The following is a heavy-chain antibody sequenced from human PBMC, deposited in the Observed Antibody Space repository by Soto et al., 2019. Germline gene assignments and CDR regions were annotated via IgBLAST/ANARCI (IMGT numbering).Heavy chain of an antibody. Sequence: LRLSCAASGFTFSSYGMHWVRQAPGKGLEWAAVISYDGSNKYYADSVKGRFTISRDNSKNTLYLQMNSLRAEDTAVYYCAKPPHYYDSSGPDYWGQGTLVTVSS. CDR1: GFTFSSYG. V-gene: IGHV3-30*18. J-gene: IGHJ4*02. D-gene: IGHD3-22*01. CDR2: ISYDGSNK. CDR3: AKPPHYYDSSGPDY.